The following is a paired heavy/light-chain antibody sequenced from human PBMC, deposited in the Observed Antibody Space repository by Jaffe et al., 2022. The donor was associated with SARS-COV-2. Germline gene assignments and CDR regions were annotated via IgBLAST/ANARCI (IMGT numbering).Heavy chain of an antibody. V-gene: IGHV7-4-1*02. Sequence: QVQLVQSGSELKKPGASVKVSCKASGYTFTSYAMNWVRQAPGQGLEWMGWINTNTGNPTYAQGFTGRFVFSLDTSVSTAYLQISSLKAEDTAVYYCARPSNTYYDFWSGSVFDYWGQGTLVTVSS. J-gene: IGHJ4*02. CDR1: GYTFTSYA. CDR2: INTNTGNP. CDR3: ARPSNTYYDFWSGSVFDY. D-gene: IGHD3-3*01.
Light chain of an antibody. CDR2: AAS. Sequence: VIWMTQSPSLLSASTGDRVTISCRMSQGISSYLAWYQQKPGKAPELLIYAASTLQSGVPSRFSGSGSGTDFTLTISCLQSEDFATYYCQQYYSFPWTFGQGTKVEIK. CDR3: QQYYSFPWT. CDR1: QGISSY. J-gene: IGKJ1*01. V-gene: IGKV1D-8*01.